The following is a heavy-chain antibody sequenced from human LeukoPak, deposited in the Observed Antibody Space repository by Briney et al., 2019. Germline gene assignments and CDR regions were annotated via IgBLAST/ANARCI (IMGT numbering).Heavy chain of an antibody. CDR3: AREAPYDYVWGSYFFGSDY. D-gene: IGHD3-16*01. Sequence: ASVKVSCKASGYTFTSYGISWVRQAPGQGLEWMGWISAYNGNTNYALKLQGRVTMTTDTSTSTAYMELRSLRSDDTAVYYCAREAPYDYVWGSYFFGSDYWGQGTLVTVSS. V-gene: IGHV1-18*01. CDR2: ISAYNGNT. CDR1: GYTFTSYG. J-gene: IGHJ4*02.